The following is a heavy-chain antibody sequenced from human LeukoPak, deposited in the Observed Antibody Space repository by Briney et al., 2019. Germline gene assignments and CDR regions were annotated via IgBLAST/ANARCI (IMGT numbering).Heavy chain of an antibody. CDR2: IYYSGST. V-gene: IGHV4-39*01. J-gene: IGHJ4*02. D-gene: IGHD3-22*01. Sequence: SETLSLTCTVSGGSITSSIYYWGWIRQAPGKGPEWIGSIYYSGSTHYNPSLKSRVTISVDTSKNQFSLKLSSVTAADTAVYYCARHLGLYYYDSSGYSGHYFDYWGQGTLVTVSS. CDR1: GGSITSSIYY. CDR3: ARHLGLYYYDSSGYSGHYFDY.